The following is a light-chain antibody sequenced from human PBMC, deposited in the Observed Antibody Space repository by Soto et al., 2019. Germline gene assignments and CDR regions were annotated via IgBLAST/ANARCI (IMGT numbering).Light chain of an antibody. V-gene: IGLV2-14*01. J-gene: IGLJ2*01. Sequence: QSALTQPASVSGSPGQSITISCTGTSSEIGGYNYVSWYQQHPGKAPKLMIYEVSNRPSGVSNRFSGSTSGNTASLTISGLQAEDEADYYCSSYTSSTPYVVFGGGTKLTVL. CDR2: EVS. CDR3: SSYTSSTPYVV. CDR1: SSEIGGYNY.